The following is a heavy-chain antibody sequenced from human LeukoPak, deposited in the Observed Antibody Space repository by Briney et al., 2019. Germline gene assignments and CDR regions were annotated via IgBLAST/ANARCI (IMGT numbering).Heavy chain of an antibody. CDR2: ISAYNGDT. V-gene: IGHV1-18*01. CDR1: GYTFTSYG. Sequence: GASVKVSCTASGYTFTSYGISWVRQAPGQGLEWMGWISAYNGDTNYAQKLQGRVTMTTDTSTSTAYMELRSLRSDDTAVYYCARDQPVGAVALDYYYGMDVWGQGTTVTVSS. J-gene: IGHJ6*02. D-gene: IGHD6-19*01. CDR3: ARDQPVGAVALDYYYGMDV.